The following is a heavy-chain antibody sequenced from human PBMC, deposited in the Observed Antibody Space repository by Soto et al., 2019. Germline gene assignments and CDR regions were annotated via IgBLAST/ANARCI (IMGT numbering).Heavy chain of an antibody. CDR3: ARANDYGDYAHDY. J-gene: IGHJ4*02. CDR1: GGTFSSYT. V-gene: IGHV1-69*02. Sequence: QVQLVQSGAEVQKPGSSVKVSCKASGGTFSSYTISWVRQAPGQGLEWMGRIIPILGIANYAQKFQGRVTITADKSTSTAYMELSSLRSEDTAVYYCARANDYGDYAHDYWGQGTLVTVSS. D-gene: IGHD4-17*01. CDR2: IIPILGIA.